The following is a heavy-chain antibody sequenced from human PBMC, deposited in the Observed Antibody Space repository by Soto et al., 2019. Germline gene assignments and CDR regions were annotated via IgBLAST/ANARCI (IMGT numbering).Heavy chain of an antibody. CDR1: GGSISSGGYY. Sequence: QVQLQESGPGLVKPSQTLSLTCTVSGGSISSGGYYWSWIRQHPGKGLEWIGYIYYSGSTYYNPSLKSRVTISVDTSKHQFSLKLSSVTAADTAVYYCAREADRGYSAIDPWGQGALVTVSS. D-gene: IGHD5-12*01. CDR2: IYYSGST. J-gene: IGHJ5*02. V-gene: IGHV4-31*03. CDR3: AREADRGYSAIDP.